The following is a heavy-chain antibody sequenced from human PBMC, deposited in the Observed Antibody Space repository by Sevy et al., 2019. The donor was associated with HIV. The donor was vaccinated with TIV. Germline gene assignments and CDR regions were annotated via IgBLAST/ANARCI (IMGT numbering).Heavy chain of an antibody. CDR2: IKPDGSEK. V-gene: IGHV3-7*01. CDR3: ASKGGSQPNDAFDT. D-gene: IGHD3-10*01. J-gene: IGHJ3*02. Sequence: GGSLRLSCAASGFSFSWYWMSWVRQTPEKGLEWVANIKPDGSEKNYVDSVKGRFTVSRYNAKNSLYLQMNSLRVEDTAVYYCASKGGSQPNDAFDTWGQGTMVTVSS. CDR1: GFSFSWYW.